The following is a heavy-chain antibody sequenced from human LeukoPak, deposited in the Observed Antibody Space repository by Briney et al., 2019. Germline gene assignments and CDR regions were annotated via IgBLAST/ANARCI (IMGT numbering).Heavy chain of an antibody. CDR1: GGSISSGSYY. V-gene: IGHV4-61*02. J-gene: IGHJ6*03. Sequence: MPSQTLSLTCTVSGGSISSGSYYWSWIRQPAGKGLEWIGRIYTSGSTNYNPSLKSRVTISVDTSKNQFSLKLSSVTAADTAVYYCAREGNQGYYYYYYMDVWGKGTTVTVSS. CDR2: IYTSGST. CDR3: AREGNQGYYYYYYMDV.